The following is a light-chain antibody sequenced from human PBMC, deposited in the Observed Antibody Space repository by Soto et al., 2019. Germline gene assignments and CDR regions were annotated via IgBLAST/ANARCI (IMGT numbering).Light chain of an antibody. V-gene: IGKV3-20*01. CDR3: QQYGSSPRT. J-gene: IGKJ1*01. Sequence: EIVLTQSPGTLSLSPGERATLSCRASQSVSSSYLAWYQQKPGQAPRLLIYGASSRATGIPDRFSGSGSGTDFTLIIRRLEPEDFAVYYCQQYGSSPRTFGQGTKVEIK. CDR2: GAS. CDR1: QSVSSSY.